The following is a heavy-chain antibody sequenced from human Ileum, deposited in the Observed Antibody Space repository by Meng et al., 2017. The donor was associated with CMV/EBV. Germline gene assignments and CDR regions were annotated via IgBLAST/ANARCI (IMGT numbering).Heavy chain of an antibody. D-gene: IGHD3-3*01. V-gene: IGHV3-23*01. CDR2: IGGSDGTT. CDR1: EFTFNNYA. Sequence: GESLKISCAASEFTFNNYAMSWVRQAPGKGLEWVSSIGGSDGTTFHVDSVKGRFTISRENSKNTLYLKMNDLRPEDMAIYYCAKHDYEFWTGYNLYFASWGQGTLVTVSS. J-gene: IGHJ4*02. CDR3: AKHDYEFWTGYNLYFAS.